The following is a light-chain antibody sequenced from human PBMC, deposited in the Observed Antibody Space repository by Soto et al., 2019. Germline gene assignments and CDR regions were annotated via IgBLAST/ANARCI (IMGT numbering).Light chain of an antibody. Sequence: EIVLTQYPGTVSLSPGERATLSCRASQSVSSSYLAWYQQKPGQAPRLLIDGASSRATGIPDRFSGSGSGTDFTLTISRLEPEDFAVYYCQQYGSSPLFTFGPGTKVDIK. CDR1: QSVSSSY. J-gene: IGKJ3*01. V-gene: IGKV3-20*01. CDR2: GAS. CDR3: QQYGSSPLFT.